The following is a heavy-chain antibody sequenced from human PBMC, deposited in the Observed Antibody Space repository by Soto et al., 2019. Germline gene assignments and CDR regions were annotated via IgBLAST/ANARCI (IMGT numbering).Heavy chain of an antibody. Sequence: GGSLRLPCAASGFTFSSYGMHWVRQAPGKGLEWVAVIWYDGSNKYYADSVKGRFTISRDNSKNTLYLQMNSLRAEDTAVYYCARTPGYCSGGSCYSTDAFDIWGQGTMVTVSS. CDR1: GFTFSSYG. CDR2: IWYDGSNK. V-gene: IGHV3-33*01. J-gene: IGHJ3*02. D-gene: IGHD2-15*01. CDR3: ARTPGYCSGGSCYSTDAFDI.